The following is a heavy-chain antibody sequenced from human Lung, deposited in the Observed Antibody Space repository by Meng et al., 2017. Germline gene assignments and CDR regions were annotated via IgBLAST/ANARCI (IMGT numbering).Heavy chain of an antibody. CDR1: CRSISVYH. V-gene: IGHV4-34*01. Sequence: QVQLKHWGAGPLKPSVTQSLYCSLYCRSISVYHGSGIRQYPGKGIEWIGEINRCGSSNYNLSLKSFDNIFVETSKQQFALKLSSLTAADRAGYCCGRAKSACWYFDFWGRGTLVTVSS. J-gene: IGHJ4*02. CDR2: INRCGSS. CDR3: GRAKSACWYFDF. D-gene: IGHD4/OR15-4a*01.